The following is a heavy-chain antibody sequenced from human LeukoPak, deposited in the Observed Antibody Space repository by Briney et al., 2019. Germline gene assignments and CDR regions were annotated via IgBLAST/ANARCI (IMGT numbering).Heavy chain of an antibody. D-gene: IGHD3-10*01. CDR1: GGTFSSYA. J-gene: IGHJ4*02. CDR3: ARDAFPTYYYGSGSYSKPFDY. Sequence: GASVKVSCKASGGTFSSYAISWVRQAPGQGLEWMGRIIPILGIANYAQKFQGRVTITADKSTSTAYMELSSLRSEDTAVYYCARDAFPTYYYGSGSYSKPFDYWGQGTLVTVSS. CDR2: IIPILGIA. V-gene: IGHV1-69*04.